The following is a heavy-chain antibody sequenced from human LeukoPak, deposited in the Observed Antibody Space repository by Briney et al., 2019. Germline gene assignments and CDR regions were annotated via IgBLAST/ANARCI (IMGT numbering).Heavy chain of an antibody. J-gene: IGHJ4*02. CDR2: IIPIFGTA. V-gene: IGHV1-69*05. CDR3: ATGPYPEEKPAREAQDYYFDY. Sequence: SVKVSCKASGGTFSSYAISWVRQAPGQGLEWMGGIIPIFGTANYAQKFQGRVTITTDESTSTAYMELSSLRSEDTAVYSCATGPYPEEKPAREAQDYYFDYWGQGTLVTVSS. D-gene: IGHD1-26*01. CDR1: GGTFSSYA.